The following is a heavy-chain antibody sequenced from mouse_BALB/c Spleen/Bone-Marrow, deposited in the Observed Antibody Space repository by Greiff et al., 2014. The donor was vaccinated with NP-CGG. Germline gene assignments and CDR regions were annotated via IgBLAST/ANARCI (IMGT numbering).Heavy chain of an antibody. CDR2: INPSTGYT. CDR1: GYTFTRYW. Sequence: QVQLKQSGAELAKPGASVKMSCKASGYTFTRYWMHWVKQRPGQGLEWIGYINPSTGYTEYNQKFKDKATLTADKSSSSAYMQLSSLTSEDSAVCYCVCGNYYLAYWGQGTLVTVSA. J-gene: IGHJ3*01. D-gene: IGHD2-1*01. V-gene: IGHV1-7*01. CDR3: VCGNYYLAY.